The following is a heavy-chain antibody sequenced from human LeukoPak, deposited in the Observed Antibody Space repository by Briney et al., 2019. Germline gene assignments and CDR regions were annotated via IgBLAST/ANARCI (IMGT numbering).Heavy chain of an antibody. Sequence: GASVKVSCTASGYTFTGYYMHWVRQAPGQGLEWMGWINPNSGGTNYAQKFQGRVTMTRDTSISTAYMELSRLRSDDTAVYYCALTTVTTGRFDPWGQGTLVTVSS. CDR2: INPNSGGT. CDR3: ALTTVTTGRFDP. D-gene: IGHD4-17*01. V-gene: IGHV1-2*02. CDR1: GYTFTGYY. J-gene: IGHJ5*02.